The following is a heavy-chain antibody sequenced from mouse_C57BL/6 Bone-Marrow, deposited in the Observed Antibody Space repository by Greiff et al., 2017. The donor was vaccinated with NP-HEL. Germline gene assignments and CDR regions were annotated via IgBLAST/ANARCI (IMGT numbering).Heavy chain of an antibody. CDR2: IHPNSGST. J-gene: IGHJ3*01. CDR1: GYTFTSYW. CDR3: ARCLWLRREFAY. Sequence: QVQLQQPGAELAKPGASVKLSCKASGYTFTSYWMHWVKQRPGQGLEWIGMIHPNSGSTNYNEKFKSKATLTVDKSSSTAYMQLSSLTSEDSAVYYCARCLWLRREFAYWGQGTLVTVSA. V-gene: IGHV1-64*01. D-gene: IGHD2-2*01.